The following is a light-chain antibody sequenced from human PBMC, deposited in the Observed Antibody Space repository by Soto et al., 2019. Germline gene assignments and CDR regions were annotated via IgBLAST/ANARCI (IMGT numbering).Light chain of an antibody. CDR1: QSVGSY. J-gene: IGKJ5*01. V-gene: IGKV3-11*01. CDR3: QQRTNWPIT. Sequence: IVVTQSPATLSLSPGERAILSCRASQSVGSYLAWFQQRPGQAPRLLIYDASNRATGIPARFSGSGSGTDFTLTINSLEPEDFAVYYCQQRTNWPITFGQGTRLEIK. CDR2: DAS.